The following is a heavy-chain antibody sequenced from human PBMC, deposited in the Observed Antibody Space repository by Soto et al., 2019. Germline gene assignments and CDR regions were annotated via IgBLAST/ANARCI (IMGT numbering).Heavy chain of an antibody. J-gene: IGHJ6*02. CDR3: AKTYSSSWYVRGYYYYGMDV. V-gene: IGHV3-23*01. D-gene: IGHD6-13*01. Sequence: PGGSLRLSCAASGFTFSSYAMSWVRQAPGKGLEWVSAISGSGGSTYYADSVKGRFTISRDNSKNTLYLQMNSLRAEDTAVYYCAKTYSSSWYVRGYYYYGMDVWGQGTTVTVSS. CDR2: ISGSGGST. CDR1: GFTFSSYA.